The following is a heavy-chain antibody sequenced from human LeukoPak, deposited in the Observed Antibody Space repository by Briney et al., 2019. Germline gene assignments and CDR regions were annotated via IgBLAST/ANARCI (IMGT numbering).Heavy chain of an antibody. J-gene: IGHJ4*02. CDR2: INHSGST. Sequence: SETLSLTCAVYGGSFSGYYWSWIRQPPGKGLEWIGEINHSGSTNYNPSLKSRVTISVDTSKNQFSLKLSSVTAADTAVYYCARAGFGELLPLNDYWGQGTLATVSS. V-gene: IGHV4-34*01. D-gene: IGHD3-10*01. CDR3: ARAGFGELLPLNDY. CDR1: GGSFSGYY.